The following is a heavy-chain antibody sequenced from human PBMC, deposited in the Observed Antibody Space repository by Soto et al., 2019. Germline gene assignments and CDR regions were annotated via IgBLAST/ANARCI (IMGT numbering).Heavy chain of an antibody. D-gene: IGHD6-19*01. V-gene: IGHV1-3*01. CDR2: INAGNGNT. CDR3: ARGIIVGGWYPYYFDY. CDR1: GYTFITYA. J-gene: IGHJ4*02. Sequence: ASVKVSCKASGYTFITYAMHWVRQAPGQRLEWMGWINAGNGNTKYSQKFQGRVSITRDTSASTAYMELSSLRSEDTAVYYCARGIIVGGWYPYYFDYWGQGTLVTVSS.